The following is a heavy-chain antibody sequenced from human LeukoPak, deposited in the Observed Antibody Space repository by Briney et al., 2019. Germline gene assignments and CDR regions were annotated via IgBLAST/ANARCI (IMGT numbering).Heavy chain of an antibody. J-gene: IGHJ4*02. CDR2: ISGYNGNT. Sequence: VASVKVSCKASGYTFTNYGISWVRQAPGQGLEWMGWISGYNGNTNYAQKLQGRVTMTTDTSTSTAYMELRSLRSDDTAVYYCARGGYYDILTGYYLPSGADYWGQGTLVTVSS. V-gene: IGHV1-18*01. CDR1: GYTFTNYG. CDR3: ARGGYYDILTGYYLPSGADY. D-gene: IGHD3-9*01.